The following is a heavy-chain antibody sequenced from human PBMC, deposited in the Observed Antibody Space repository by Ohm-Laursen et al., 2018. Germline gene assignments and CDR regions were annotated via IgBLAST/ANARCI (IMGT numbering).Heavy chain of an antibody. V-gene: IGHV4-34*01. CDR1: GGSFSSADYY. J-gene: IGHJ4*02. CDR3: ARAPKRWLQFGYYFDY. D-gene: IGHD5-24*01. CDR2: INHSGST. Sequence: SDTLSLTCTVSGGSFSSADYYWSWIRHHPGKGLAWIGEINHSGSTNYNPSLKSRVTISVDTSKNQFSLKLSSVTAADTAVYYCARAPKRWLQFGYYFDYWGQGTLVTVSS.